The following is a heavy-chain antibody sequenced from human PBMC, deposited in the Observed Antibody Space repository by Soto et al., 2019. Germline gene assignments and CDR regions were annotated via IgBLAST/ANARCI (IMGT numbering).Heavy chain of an antibody. Sequence: ASVKVSCKTSGYTFSNYGITWVRQAPGQPLEWLGWISLYSDGTNYAQKFQGRVSMTTDTSTTTAYMELGSLRSDDTAVYYCARVVPGAEAWFGPWGQGTLVTVSS. V-gene: IGHV1-18*01. CDR3: ARVVPGAEAWFGP. CDR2: ISLYSDGT. D-gene: IGHD2-2*01. J-gene: IGHJ5*02. CDR1: GYTFSNYG.